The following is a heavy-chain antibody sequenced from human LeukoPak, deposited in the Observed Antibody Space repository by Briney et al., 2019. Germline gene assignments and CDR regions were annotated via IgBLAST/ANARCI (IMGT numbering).Heavy chain of an antibody. CDR3: ARARYSSSLTRFDY. Sequence: GASVKVSCKASGYTFTRYYMHWVRQAPGQGLDWMGWIKPNSGGTNYAQKFQGRVTMTRDTSISTAYMELSRLRSDDTAVYYCARARYSSSLTRFDYWGQGTLVTVSS. CDR2: IKPNSGGT. V-gene: IGHV1-2*02. D-gene: IGHD6-13*01. CDR1: GYTFTRYY. J-gene: IGHJ4*02.